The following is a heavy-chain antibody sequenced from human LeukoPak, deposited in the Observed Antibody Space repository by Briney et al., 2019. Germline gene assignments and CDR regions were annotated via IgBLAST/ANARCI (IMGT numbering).Heavy chain of an antibody. J-gene: IGHJ4*02. V-gene: IGHV3-15*01. Sequence: GGSLTLSCAASGFTFSKAWMSWVRQAPGKGLEWVGRIKSKTDGGTTDYAAPVKGRFTSSREDSQNTRYLQMNSRKTENKACYYCSYFYDSSGYPQFAYWGQGTLVTVSS. CDR2: IKSKTDGGTT. CDR1: GFTFSKAW. CDR3: SYFYDSSGYPQFAY. D-gene: IGHD3-22*01.